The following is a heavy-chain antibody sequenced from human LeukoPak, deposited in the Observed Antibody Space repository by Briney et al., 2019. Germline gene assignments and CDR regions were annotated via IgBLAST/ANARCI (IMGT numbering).Heavy chain of an antibody. Sequence: SETLSLTCAVYGGSFSGYYWSWIRQPPGKGLEWIGEINHSGSTNYNPSLKSRVTISVDTSKNQFSLKLSSVTAADTAVYYCARALTGTTAPRKCYFDYWGQGTLVTVSS. J-gene: IGHJ4*02. CDR3: ARALTGTTAPRKCYFDY. CDR2: INHSGST. CDR1: GGSFSGYY. V-gene: IGHV4-34*01. D-gene: IGHD1-7*01.